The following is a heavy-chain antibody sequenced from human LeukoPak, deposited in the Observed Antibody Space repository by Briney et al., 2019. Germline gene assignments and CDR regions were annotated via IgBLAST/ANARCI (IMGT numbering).Heavy chain of an antibody. Sequence: SETLSLTCAVYGGSFSGYYWSWIRQPPGKGLEWIGEINHSGSTNCNPSLKSRVTISVDTSKNQFSLKLSSVTAADTAVYYCARGRGKRSWYMDVWGKGTTVTVSS. V-gene: IGHV4-34*01. J-gene: IGHJ6*03. CDR1: GGSFSGYY. D-gene: IGHD3-10*01. CDR3: ARGRGKRSWYMDV. CDR2: INHSGST.